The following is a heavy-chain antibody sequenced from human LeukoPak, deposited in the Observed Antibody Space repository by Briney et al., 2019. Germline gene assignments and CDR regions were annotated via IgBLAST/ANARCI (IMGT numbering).Heavy chain of an antibody. J-gene: IGHJ6*04. CDR1: GGSINTYY. D-gene: IGHD3-9*01. Sequence: SETLSLTCTVSGGSINTYYWGWIRQPPGKGLEWIGYIYSSGSTNYSPSLKSRVTISVDTSKSQFSLNLSSVTAADTAVYYCARRDIFAGALDVWGKGTTVTVSS. V-gene: IGHV4-4*09. CDR2: IYSSGST. CDR3: ARRDIFAGALDV.